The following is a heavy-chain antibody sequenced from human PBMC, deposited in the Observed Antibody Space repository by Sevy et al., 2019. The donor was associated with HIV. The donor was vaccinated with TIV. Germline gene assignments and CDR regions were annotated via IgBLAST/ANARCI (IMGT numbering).Heavy chain of an antibody. J-gene: IGHJ3*02. D-gene: IGHD2-21*01. CDR1: GFTFSDYY. V-gene: IGHV3-11*04. Sequence: GGSLRLSCAVSGFTFSDYYMTWIRQAPGKGLEWVSYISSSGSTIYYADSVKGRFTISRDNGKNSLYLQMNSLRAEDTAVYYCVGEGSIRAFDIWGQGTMVTVSS. CDR2: ISSSGSTI. CDR3: VGEGSIRAFDI.